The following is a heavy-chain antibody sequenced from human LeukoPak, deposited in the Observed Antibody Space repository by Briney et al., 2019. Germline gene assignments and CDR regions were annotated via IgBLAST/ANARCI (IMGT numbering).Heavy chain of an antibody. J-gene: IGHJ4*02. V-gene: IGHV5-51*01. D-gene: IGHD3-10*01. CDR1: GYNFTTFW. CDR2: IYPSDSDT. Sequence: GESLEISCKTSGYNFTTFWIGWVRQMPGKGLEWMVIIYPSDSDTRYSPSFQGQVTISADKSINTVYLHWNSLKASDTAMYYCASFHISGKSYNGLHYWGQGTLVTVSS. CDR3: ASFHISGKSYNGLHY.